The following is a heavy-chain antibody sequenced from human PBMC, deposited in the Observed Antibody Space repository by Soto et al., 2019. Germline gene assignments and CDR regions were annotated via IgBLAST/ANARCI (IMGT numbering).Heavy chain of an antibody. CDR2: IYYSGST. CDR3: ARVMVTAIHSPGYDYFDY. CDR1: GGSISSSSYY. Sequence: KTSETLSLTCTVSGGSISSSSYYWGWIRQPPGKGLEWIGSIYYSGSTYYNPSLKSRVTISVDTSKNQFSLKLSSVTAADTAVYYCARVMVTAIHSPGYDYFDYWGQGTLVTVSS. V-gene: IGHV4-39*01. J-gene: IGHJ4*02. D-gene: IGHD2-21*02.